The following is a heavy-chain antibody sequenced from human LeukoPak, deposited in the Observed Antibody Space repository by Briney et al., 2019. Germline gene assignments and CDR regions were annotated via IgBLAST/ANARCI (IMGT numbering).Heavy chain of an antibody. CDR1: GFVFNNYA. J-gene: IGHJ4*02. Sequence: VQPGGSLRLSCSASGFVFNNYALQWVRQAAGKGLDYISAISSDGGTTYYADSVKGRFTISRDNSKNTLYLQLSSLRTEDTAVYYCVGPAGAFRSQYYFDSWGQGTLVTVSS. CDR3: VGPAGAFRSQYYFDS. CDR2: ISSDGGTT. D-gene: IGHD2-21*01. V-gene: IGHV3-64D*06.